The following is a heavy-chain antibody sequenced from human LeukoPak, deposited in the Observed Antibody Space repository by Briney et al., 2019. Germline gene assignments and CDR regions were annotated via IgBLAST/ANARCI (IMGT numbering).Heavy chain of an antibody. D-gene: IGHD5-18*01. V-gene: IGHV1-2*02. CDR1: GYTFTCYY. J-gene: IGHJ4*02. CDR2: INPNSGGT. Sequence: ASVKVSCKGSGYTFTCYYVHWVRQAPGQGLEWMGWINPNSGGTNYAQTFQGRGTMSRDTPIRTAYMELSRLRSDDTALYYCARGTLSLGPNRRYSYGYFDSWGQGTLVTVSS. CDR3: ARGTLSLGPNRRYSYGYFDS.